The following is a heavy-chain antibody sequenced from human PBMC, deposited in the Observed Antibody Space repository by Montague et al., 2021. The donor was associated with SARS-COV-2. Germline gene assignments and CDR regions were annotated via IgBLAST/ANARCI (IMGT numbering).Heavy chain of an antibody. J-gene: IGHJ6*02. CDR3: ARGSGCSGGSCYSEWDPYYYYGMDV. CDR1: GGSFSGYY. D-gene: IGHD2-15*01. V-gene: IGHV4-34*01. Sequence: SETLSLTCDVYGGSFSGYYWSWIRQPPGKGLQWSGANNHSGSKNYNPSLKSRVTISVDTSKNQFSLKLSSVTAADTAVYYCARGSGCSGGSCYSEWDPYYYYGMDVWGQGTTVTVSS. CDR2: NNHSGSK.